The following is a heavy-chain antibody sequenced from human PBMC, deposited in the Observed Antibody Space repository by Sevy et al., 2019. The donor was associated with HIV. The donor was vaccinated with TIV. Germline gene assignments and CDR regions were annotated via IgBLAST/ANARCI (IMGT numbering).Heavy chain of an antibody. CDR1: GGSITSLY. J-gene: IGHJ4*02. Sequence: SETLSLTCTVSGGSITSLYWNGIRQPPGKGLEWIANIYYNGHINYNPSLKSRVTLPLDTSKNQFSLRLSSVTAADTAMYYCAGENAWGRGYSWGQGTLVTVSS. CDR3: AGENAWGRGYS. D-gene: IGHD1-26*01. CDR2: IYYNGHI. V-gene: IGHV4-59*11.